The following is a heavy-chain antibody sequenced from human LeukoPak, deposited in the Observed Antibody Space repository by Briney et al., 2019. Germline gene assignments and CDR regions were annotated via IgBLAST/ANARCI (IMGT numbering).Heavy chain of an antibody. CDR1: GFTFGSFG. V-gene: IGHV3-30*04. D-gene: IGHD6-19*01. CDR3: ARDVMAVAGTLGFDC. CDR2: IAYDGSDE. J-gene: IGHJ4*02. Sequence: GGSLRHSCVAYGFTFGSFGMHWARQAPGKGLDWVAVIAYDGSDENYADSVKGRFTISRDNFKNTLYLQMNSLGPEDTAMYYCARDVMAVAGTLGFDCWGQGALVTVSS.